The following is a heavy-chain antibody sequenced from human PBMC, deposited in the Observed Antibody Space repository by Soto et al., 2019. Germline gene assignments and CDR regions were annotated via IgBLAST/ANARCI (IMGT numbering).Heavy chain of an antibody. CDR1: GFTFSSYS. Sequence: ESGGGVVQTGMSLRLSCAASGFTFSSYSKHWVRQAPGKGLDWVAVISYDGGHIYYADSVKGRFTISRDNSKNALYLQLNSLRAEDTALYYCARVYSSLDYGIDSWGQGTLVTVSS. J-gene: IGHJ4*02. CDR2: ISYDGGHI. V-gene: IGHV3-30-3*01. CDR3: ARVYSSLDYGIDS. D-gene: IGHD6-13*01.